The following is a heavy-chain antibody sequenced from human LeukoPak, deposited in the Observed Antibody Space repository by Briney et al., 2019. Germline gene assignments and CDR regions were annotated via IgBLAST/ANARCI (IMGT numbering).Heavy chain of an antibody. CDR3: AGDLWMWDSSGYYY. J-gene: IGHJ4*02. Sequence: PGGSLRLSCAASGFTFSSYSMNWVRQAPGKGLEWVSSISSSSSYIYYADSVKGRFTISRDNAKNSLYLQMNSLRAEDTAVYYCAGDLWMWDSSGYYYWGQGTLVTVSS. D-gene: IGHD3-22*01. V-gene: IGHV3-21*01. CDR1: GFTFSSYS. CDR2: ISSSSSYI.